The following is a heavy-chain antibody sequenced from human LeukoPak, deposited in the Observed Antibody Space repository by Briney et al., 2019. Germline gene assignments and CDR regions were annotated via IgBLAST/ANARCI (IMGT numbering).Heavy chain of an antibody. CDR2: IYHSGST. D-gene: IGHD3-22*01. CDR1: GYSNSSGYY. J-gene: IGHJ4*02. Sequence: PSETLSLTCTVSGYSNSSGYYWGWIRQPPGKGLEWIGSIYHSGSTYNNPSLKSRVTISVDTSKNQFSLKLSSVTAADTAVYYCASSKYYYDSSAWNWGQGTLVTVSS. V-gene: IGHV4-38-2*02. CDR3: ASSKYYYDSSAWN.